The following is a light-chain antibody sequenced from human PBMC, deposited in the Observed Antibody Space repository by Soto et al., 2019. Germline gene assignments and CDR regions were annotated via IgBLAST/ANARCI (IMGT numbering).Light chain of an antibody. V-gene: IGLV8-61*01. Sequence: QTVVTQEPSFSVSPGGTVTLTCGLSSGSVSTSYYPSWYQQTPGQAPRTLIYSTNFRSSGVPDRFSGSILGNKAALTITGAQADDESDYYCVLYMGGGISVFGGGPQLTVL. CDR1: SGSVSTSYY. CDR2: STN. CDR3: VLYMGGGISV. J-gene: IGLJ7*01.